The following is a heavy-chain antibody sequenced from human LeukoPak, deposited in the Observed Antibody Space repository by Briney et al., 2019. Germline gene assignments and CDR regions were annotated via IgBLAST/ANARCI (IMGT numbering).Heavy chain of an antibody. V-gene: IGHV4-61*02. D-gene: IGHD5-24*01. J-gene: IGHJ4*02. CDR3: ARGGGYNPYY. CDR1: VGSISSGSYY. Sequence: RPSLTLSLTCTVSVGSISSGSYYWNSISQPAGKGLEWIGRVYTSGSPNYNPSLKIRVTISVDTSTNQFSLKLSSVTAADTAVYYCARGGGYNPYYSGQGTLVTVSP. CDR2: VYTSGSP.